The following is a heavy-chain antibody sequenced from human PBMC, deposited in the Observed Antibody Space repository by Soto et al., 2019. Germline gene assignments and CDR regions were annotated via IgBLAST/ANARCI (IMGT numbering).Heavy chain of an antibody. J-gene: IGHJ4*02. V-gene: IGHV4-30-4*01. Sequence: QVQLQESGPGLVKPSQTLSLTCTVSGGSISTVDYWWSWIRQSPDMGLEWIGHIYDGGRTYNNPSLTSRVTVSVDTSKSQLSLTLSSVSAADTAVYYCARGPSGDKVDSWGQGTLVTVSS. CDR3: ARGPSGDKVDS. CDR1: GGSISTVDYW. D-gene: IGHD7-27*01. CDR2: IYDGGRT.